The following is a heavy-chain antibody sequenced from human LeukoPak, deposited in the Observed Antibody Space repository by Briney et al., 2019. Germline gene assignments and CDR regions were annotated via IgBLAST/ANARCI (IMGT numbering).Heavy chain of an antibody. D-gene: IGHD3-9*01. CDR3: ARNGATPASTYDIPTRPPEAFDI. CDR2: INPNSGGT. V-gene: IGHV1-2*02. CDR1: GYTFTGYY. Sequence: ASVKVSCKASGYTFTGYYMHWVRQAPGQGLERMGWINPNSGGTNYAQKFQGRVTMTRDTSISTAYMELSRLRSDDTAVYYCARNGATPASTYDIPTRPPEAFDIWGQGTMVTVSS. J-gene: IGHJ3*02.